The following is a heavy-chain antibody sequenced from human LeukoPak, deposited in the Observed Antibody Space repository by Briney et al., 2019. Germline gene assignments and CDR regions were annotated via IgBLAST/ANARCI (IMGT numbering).Heavy chain of an antibody. Sequence: PGESLRISCKASGYGFSNYWIGWVRQLPGKGLEWVGFIYPADSSTRYSPSFQGQVTISADKSISTAYLQWSSLKAPETAMYYCARRYYHSTEFDPWGQGTLVTVSS. D-gene: IGHD2/OR15-2a*01. V-gene: IGHV5-51*03. CDR1: GYGFSNYW. J-gene: IGHJ5*02. CDR3: ARRYYHSTEFDP. CDR2: IYPADSST.